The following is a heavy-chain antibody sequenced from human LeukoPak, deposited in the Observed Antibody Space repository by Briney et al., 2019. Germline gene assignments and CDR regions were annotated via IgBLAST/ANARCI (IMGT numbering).Heavy chain of an antibody. Sequence: GGSLRLSCAASGFSFSSYAMHWVRQAPGKGLEWVAVIWYDGRNKYYADSVKGRFTISRDNSKNMLYLQMNSLRAEDTAVYYCAKALTQIPRLATGLGYWGQGTLVTISS. D-gene: IGHD2-21*02. CDR1: GFSFSSYA. CDR3: AKALTQIPRLATGLGY. CDR2: IWYDGRNK. J-gene: IGHJ4*02. V-gene: IGHV3-33*06.